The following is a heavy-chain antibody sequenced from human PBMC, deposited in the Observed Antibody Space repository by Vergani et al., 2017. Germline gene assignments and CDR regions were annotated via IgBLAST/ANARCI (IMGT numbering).Heavy chain of an antibody. Sequence: QVQLVQSGAEVKKPGASVKVSCKASGYTFTGYYMHWVRRAPGQGLEWMGRINPNSGGTNYAQKFQGRVTMTRDTSISTAYMELSRVRSDDTAVYYCARGDLWSGYSIGYWGQGTLVTVSS. V-gene: IGHV1-2*06. D-gene: IGHD3-3*01. CDR2: INPNSGGT. CDR1: GYTFTGYY. CDR3: ARGDLWSGYSIGY. J-gene: IGHJ4*02.